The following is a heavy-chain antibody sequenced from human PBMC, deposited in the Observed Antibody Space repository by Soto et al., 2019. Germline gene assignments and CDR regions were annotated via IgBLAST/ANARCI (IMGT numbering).Heavy chain of an antibody. V-gene: IGHV3-23*01. CDR3: TKDKGCTSTTCHWNAFDF. Sequence: EVQLLESGGGLVQPGGSLRLSCAASGLTFSSYAMSWVRQAPGKGLEWVSAISGSGAVTTYADSVKGRFTISRDNSKNTLYLQMNSLRAEDTAVYYCTKDKGCTSTTCHWNAFDFWGQGTMVTVSS. CDR1: GLTFSSYA. D-gene: IGHD2-2*01. CDR2: ISGSGAVT. J-gene: IGHJ3*01.